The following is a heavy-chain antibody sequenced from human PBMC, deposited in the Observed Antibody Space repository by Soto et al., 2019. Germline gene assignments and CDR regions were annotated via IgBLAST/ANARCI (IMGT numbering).Heavy chain of an antibody. D-gene: IGHD5-18*01. Sequence: VVFLRNWCNGSGDSFASYWVSWVRQMPGKGLEWMGRIDPSDSYTNYSPSFQGHVTISADKSISTAYLQWSSLKASDTAMYYCARGKSVDTAMGSFAYWGQGTLVTVS. CDR2: IDPSDSYT. CDR1: GDSFASYW. J-gene: IGHJ4*02. V-gene: IGHV5-10-1*01. CDR3: ARGKSVDTAMGSFAY.